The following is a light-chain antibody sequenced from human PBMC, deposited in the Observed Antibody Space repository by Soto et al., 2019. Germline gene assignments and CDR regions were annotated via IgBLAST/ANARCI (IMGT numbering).Light chain of an antibody. V-gene: IGKV1-5*03. CDR1: QSISGW. CDR3: QQYNTYAT. Sequence: DIQMTQSPSTLSASVGDRVTITCRASQSISGWLAWYQHKPGKVPKLLIYKASTLESGVPSRFSGSGSGTEFTLTIRSLQPDDFATYYCQQYNTYATFGQGTKLEIK. J-gene: IGKJ2*01. CDR2: KAS.